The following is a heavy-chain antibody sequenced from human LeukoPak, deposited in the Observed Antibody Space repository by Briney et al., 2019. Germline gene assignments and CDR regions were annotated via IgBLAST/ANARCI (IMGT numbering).Heavy chain of an antibody. D-gene: IGHD6-19*01. J-gene: IGHJ4*02. CDR1: GFIFDDYT. CDR3: AKASVTGRGFFES. V-gene: IGHV3-43*01. Sequence: GGSVRLSCAASGFIFDDYTMHWVRQAPGKGLEWISLFNWDGSNTYYADSVKGRFTISRDNSKNSLFLQMNSLRMEDTALYYCAKASVTGRGFFESWGQGTLVTVSS. CDR2: FNWDGSNT.